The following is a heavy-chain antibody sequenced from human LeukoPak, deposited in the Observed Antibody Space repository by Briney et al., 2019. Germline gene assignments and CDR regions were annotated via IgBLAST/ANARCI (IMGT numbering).Heavy chain of an antibody. D-gene: IGHD1-26*01. Sequence: ASVKVSCKASGYTFTGYYMHGVRQAPGQGLEWMGWINPNSGGTNYAQKFQGRVAMTRDTSISTAYMELSRLRSDDTAVYYCARVAHSGSYPGDAFDIWGQGTMVTVSS. CDR3: ARVAHSGSYPGDAFDI. CDR2: INPNSGGT. V-gene: IGHV1-2*02. J-gene: IGHJ3*02. CDR1: GYTFTGYY.